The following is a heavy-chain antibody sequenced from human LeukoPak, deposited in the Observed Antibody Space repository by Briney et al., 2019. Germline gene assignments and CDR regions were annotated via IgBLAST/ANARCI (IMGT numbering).Heavy chain of an antibody. V-gene: IGHV4-59*01. D-gene: IGHD6-13*01. CDR3: ASPPLRESSSWYDAFDI. Sequence: SETLSLTCTVSDDSITIYYWTWIRQPPGKGLEWIGYIDHTGSTNYNPSLNSRVTISRDTSKNHFSLELSSVTAADTAVYFCASPPLRESSSWYDAFDIWGQGTMVTVSS. J-gene: IGHJ3*02. CDR2: IDHTGST. CDR1: DDSITIYY.